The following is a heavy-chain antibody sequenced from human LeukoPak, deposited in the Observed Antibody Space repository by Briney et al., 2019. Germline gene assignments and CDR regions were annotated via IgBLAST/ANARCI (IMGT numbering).Heavy chain of an antibody. Sequence: ASVKVSCKASGYTFTSYGISWVRQAPGQGLEWMGWISAYNGNTNYAQKLQGRVTMTTDTSTSTAYMELRSLRSDDTAVYYCARGGNNHYYHSNTLVDYWGQGTLVTVSS. CDR1: GYTFTSYG. CDR2: ISAYNGNT. V-gene: IGHV1-18*01. D-gene: IGHD3-22*01. J-gene: IGHJ4*02. CDR3: ARGGNNHYYHSNTLVDY.